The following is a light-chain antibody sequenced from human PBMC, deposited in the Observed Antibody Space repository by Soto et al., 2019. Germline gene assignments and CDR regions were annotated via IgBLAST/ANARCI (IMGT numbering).Light chain of an antibody. CDR3: SSYTSRSTLV. CDR2: EVS. J-gene: IGLJ1*01. CDR1: SSDVGGYNF. Sequence: ALTQPASVSGSPGQSITISCTGTSSDVGGYNFVSWYQHHPGKAPKLMIYEVSNRPSGVSHRFSGSKSGNTASLTISGLQAEDEADYSCSSYTSRSTLVFGTGTKVTVL. V-gene: IGLV2-14*01.